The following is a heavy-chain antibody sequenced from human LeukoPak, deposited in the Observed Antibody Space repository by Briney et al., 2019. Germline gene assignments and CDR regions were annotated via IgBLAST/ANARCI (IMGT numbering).Heavy chain of an antibody. J-gene: IGHJ5*02. V-gene: IGHV3-7*01. CDR1: GFTFSSYW. CDR3: AKGVAARWLDP. CDR2: IKEDGSEK. Sequence: PGGSLRLSCAASGFTFSSYWMSWVRQAPGKGLECVANIKEDGSEKNYVDSVKGRFTISRDNAKNSLYLQMNSLRAEDTAVYYCAKGVAARWLDPWGQGTLVIVSS. D-gene: IGHD6-19*01.